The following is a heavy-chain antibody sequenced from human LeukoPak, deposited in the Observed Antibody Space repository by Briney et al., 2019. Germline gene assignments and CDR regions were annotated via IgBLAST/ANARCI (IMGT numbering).Heavy chain of an antibody. CDR2: ISYDGSNK. V-gene: IGHV3-30*04. Sequence: PGGSLRLSCAASGFTFSSYAMHWVRQAPGKGLEWVAVISYDGSNKYYTDSVKGRFTISRDNYKNTLYLQMNSLRAEDTAVYYCARGYGSGSYYKSWFDPWGQGTLVTVSS. CDR1: GFTFSSYA. CDR3: ARGYGSGSYYKSWFDP. D-gene: IGHD3-10*01. J-gene: IGHJ5*02.